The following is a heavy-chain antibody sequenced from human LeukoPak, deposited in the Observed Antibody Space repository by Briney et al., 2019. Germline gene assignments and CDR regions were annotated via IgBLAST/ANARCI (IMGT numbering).Heavy chain of an antibody. D-gene: IGHD4/OR15-4a*01. CDR3: VKGLNNYFDY. Sequence: PGGSLRLSCSASGFTFSSYAMHWVRQAPGKGLEFVSGISSNGGSTYYTDPVTGRLTISRDNSKNTVYLQMSSLRPEDTAVYFCVKGLNNYFDYWGQGTLVTVSS. CDR2: ISSNGGST. CDR1: GFTFSSYA. V-gene: IGHV3-64D*06. J-gene: IGHJ4*02.